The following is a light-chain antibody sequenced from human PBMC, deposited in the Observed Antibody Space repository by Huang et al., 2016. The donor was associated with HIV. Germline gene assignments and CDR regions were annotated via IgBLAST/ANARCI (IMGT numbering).Light chain of an antibody. J-gene: IGKJ1*01. CDR1: QSVKNNY. CDR3: QQYGSSPKT. Sequence: EIVLTQSPGTLSLSPGERATLSCRASQSVKNNYLAWYQQKPGQAPRLLIYGASSRATGIPDRFSGSGSGTDFTLTISRLEPEDFAVFYCQQYGSSPKTFGQGTKVVI. CDR2: GAS. V-gene: IGKV3-20*01.